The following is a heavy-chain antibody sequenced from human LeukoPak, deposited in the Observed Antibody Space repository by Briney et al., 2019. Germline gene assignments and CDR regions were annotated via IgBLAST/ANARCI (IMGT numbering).Heavy chain of an antibody. CDR1: GGSISSYY. Sequence: SETLSLTCTVSGGSISSYYWSWIRQPPGKGLEWIGYIYYSGSATYNPSLKSRVTISVDTSKNQFSPKLSSLTAADTAVYYCARVPYGSGENWFDLWGQGTLVTVSS. V-gene: IGHV4-59*01. CDR3: ARVPYGSGENWFDL. CDR2: IYYSGSA. D-gene: IGHD3-10*01. J-gene: IGHJ5*02.